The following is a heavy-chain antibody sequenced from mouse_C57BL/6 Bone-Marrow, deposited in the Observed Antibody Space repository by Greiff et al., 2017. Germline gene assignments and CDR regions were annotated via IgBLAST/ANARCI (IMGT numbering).Heavy chain of an antibody. J-gene: IGHJ2*01. CDR1: GFTFSSYA. Sequence: EVMFVESGEGLVKPGGSLKLSCAASGFTFSSYAMSWVRQTPEKRLEWVAYISSGGDYIYYADTVKGRFTISRENARNTLYLQMSSLKSEDTAMYYCTRGRDFPFDYWGQGTTLTVSS. CDR3: TRGRDFPFDY. V-gene: IGHV5-9-1*02. CDR2: ISSGGDYI.